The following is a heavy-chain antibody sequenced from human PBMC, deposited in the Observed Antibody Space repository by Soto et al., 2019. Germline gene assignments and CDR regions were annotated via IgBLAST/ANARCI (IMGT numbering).Heavy chain of an antibody. CDR3: AIDLIIVDTPGDDFDY. CDR2: ITPDGSYT. V-gene: IGHV3-74*01. Sequence: EVQLVESGGGLVQPGGSLRLSCATSGFTFSNYWMHWVRQVPGKGLMWVSRITPDGSYTSYADSVKGRFTISRDNANNTLYLQMNGLRVEDTAIYYCAIDLIIVDTPGDDFDYWGQGTLVAVSS. J-gene: IGHJ4*02. CDR1: GFTFSNYW. D-gene: IGHD5-12*01.